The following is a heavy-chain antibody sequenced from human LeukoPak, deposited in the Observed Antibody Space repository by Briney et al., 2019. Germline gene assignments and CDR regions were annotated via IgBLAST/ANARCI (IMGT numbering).Heavy chain of an antibody. CDR2: IRSDNGKT. CDR1: GYTFTSYG. D-gene: IGHD6-19*01. Sequence: ASVKVSCKASGYTFTSYGISWVRQAPGQGLGWMGWIRSDNGKTNYAQKLQGRVTLTTDTTTSTAYMELRSLRSDDTAIYYCARDYSSGWYSVDYWGQGTLITVSS. V-gene: IGHV1-18*01. CDR3: ARDYSSGWYSVDY. J-gene: IGHJ4*02.